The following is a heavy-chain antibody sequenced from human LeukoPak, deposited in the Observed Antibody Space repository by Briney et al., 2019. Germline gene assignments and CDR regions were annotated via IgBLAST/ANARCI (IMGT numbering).Heavy chain of an antibody. D-gene: IGHD1-26*01. CDR3: ARGFGSGSYHGIFDY. CDR1: GGSISSYY. CDR2: IYYNGNT. J-gene: IGHJ4*02. Sequence: PSETLSLTCTVSGGSISSYYWSWIRQPPGKGLEWIGYIYYNGNTNYNPSLKSRVTISVDTSKNQFSLKLSSVTAADTAVYYCARGFGSGSYHGIFDYWGQGTLVTVSS. V-gene: IGHV4-59*01.